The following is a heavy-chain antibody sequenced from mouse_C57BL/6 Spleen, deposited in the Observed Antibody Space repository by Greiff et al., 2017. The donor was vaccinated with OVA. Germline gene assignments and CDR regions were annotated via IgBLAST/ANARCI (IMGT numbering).Heavy chain of an antibody. CDR3: TRDLAYFDY. J-gene: IGHJ2*01. Sequence: EVKVEESGEGLVKPGGSLKLSCAASGFTFSSYAMSWVRQTPEKRLEWVAYISSGGDYIYYADTVKGRFTISRDNARNTLYLQMSSLKSEDTAMYYCTRDLAYFDYWGQGTTLTVSS. CDR1: GFTFSSYA. CDR2: ISSGGDYI. V-gene: IGHV5-9-1*02.